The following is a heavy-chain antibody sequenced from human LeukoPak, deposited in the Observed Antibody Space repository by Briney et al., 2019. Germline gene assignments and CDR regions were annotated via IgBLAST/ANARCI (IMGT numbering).Heavy chain of an antibody. CDR1: GYTFTSYD. CDR2: MNPNSGNT. D-gene: IGHD6-19*01. V-gene: IGHV1-8*01. CDR3: ARAEAVAGTLKPSYYYMDV. J-gene: IGHJ6*03. Sequence: ASVKVSCKASGYTFTSYDTNWVRQATGQGLEWMGWMNPNSGNTGYAQKFQGRVTMTRNTSISTAYMELSSLRSEDTAVYYCARAEAVAGTLKPSYYYMDVWGKGTTVTISS.